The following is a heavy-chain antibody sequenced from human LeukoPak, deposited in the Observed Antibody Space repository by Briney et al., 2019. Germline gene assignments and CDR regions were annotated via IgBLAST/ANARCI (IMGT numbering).Heavy chain of an antibody. CDR1: GFTFSSYS. CDR3: ARGRFLEWFLNYFDY. CDR2: IWYDGSNK. D-gene: IGHD3-3*01. J-gene: IGHJ4*02. Sequence: GGSLRLSCAASGFTFSSYSMNWVRQAPGKGLEWVAVIWYDGSNKYYADSVKGRFTISRDNSKNTLYLQMNSLRAEDTAVYYCARGRFLEWFLNYFDYWGQGTLVTVSS. V-gene: IGHV3-33*08.